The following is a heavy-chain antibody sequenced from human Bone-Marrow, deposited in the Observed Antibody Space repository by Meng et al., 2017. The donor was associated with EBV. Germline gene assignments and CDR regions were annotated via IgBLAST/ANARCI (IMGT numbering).Heavy chain of an antibody. CDR1: GGSISSGGYS. J-gene: IGHJ4*02. CDR3: ARVVARSYFDY. V-gene: IGHV4-30-2*01. CDR2: IYHSRST. Sequence: LQLKESGSGLVKPSQTLSLTCAVSGGSISSGGYSWSWIRQPPGKGLEWIGYIYHSRSTYYNPSLKSRVTISVDRSKNQFSLKLSSVTAADTAVYYCARVVARSYFDYWGQGTLVTVSS.